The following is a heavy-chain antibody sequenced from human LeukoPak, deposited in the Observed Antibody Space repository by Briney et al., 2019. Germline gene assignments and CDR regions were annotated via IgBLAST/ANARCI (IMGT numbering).Heavy chain of an antibody. J-gene: IGHJ4*02. CDR1: GFTVSGNY. CDR3: ARSSERKYYFDY. D-gene: IGHD3-22*01. CDR2: IYSGGTT. Sequence: GGSLRPSCAASGFTVSGNYMSWVRQAPGKGLEWVSLIYSGGTTYYADSVKGRFTISRDNSKNTLYLQMNSLRAEDTAAYYCARSSERKYYFDYWGQGTLVTVSS. V-gene: IGHV3-53*01.